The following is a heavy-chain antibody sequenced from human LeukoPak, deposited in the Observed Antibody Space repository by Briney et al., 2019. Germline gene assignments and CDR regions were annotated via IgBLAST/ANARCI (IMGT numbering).Heavy chain of an antibody. J-gene: IGHJ3*02. D-gene: IGHD6-19*01. CDR1: GFTFTFSN. CDR2: ISGSGGST. Sequence: PGGSLRLSCAVSGFTFTFSNSWMHWVRQAPGKGLEWVSTISGSGGSTYYADSVKGRFTISRDNSKNTLYLQMNSLRAEDTAVYYCAKVSGASGGWSYDAFDIWGQGTMVTVSS. V-gene: IGHV3-23*01. CDR3: AKVSGASGGWSYDAFDI.